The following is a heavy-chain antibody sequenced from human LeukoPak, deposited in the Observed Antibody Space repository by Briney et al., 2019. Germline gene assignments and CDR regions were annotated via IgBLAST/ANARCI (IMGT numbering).Heavy chain of an antibody. V-gene: IGHV5-51*01. J-gene: IGHJ4*02. Sequence: GESLKISRKGSGYSFISYWIGWVRQMPARGLEGMGIIYPGDSDTRYSPSFQGQVTISADKSISTAYLQWSSLKASDTAMYYCARTNYYDSSGPDYWGQGTLVTVSS. D-gene: IGHD3-22*01. CDR1: GYSFISYW. CDR3: ARTNYYDSSGPDY. CDR2: IYPGDSDT.